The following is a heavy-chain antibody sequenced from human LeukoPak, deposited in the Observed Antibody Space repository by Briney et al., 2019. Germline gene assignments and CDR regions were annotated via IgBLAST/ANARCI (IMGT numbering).Heavy chain of an antibody. CDR3: ARAPVLRYFDWLQKGSYFDY. V-gene: IGHV1-69*05. J-gene: IGHJ4*02. D-gene: IGHD3-9*01. Sequence: SVKVSCKASGATFSSYAISWVRQAPGQGLEWMGGIIPIFGTANYAQKFQGRVTITTDESTSTAYMELSSLRSEDTAVYYCARAPVLRYFDWLQKGSYFDYWGQGTLVTVSS. CDR1: GATFSSYA. CDR2: IIPIFGTA.